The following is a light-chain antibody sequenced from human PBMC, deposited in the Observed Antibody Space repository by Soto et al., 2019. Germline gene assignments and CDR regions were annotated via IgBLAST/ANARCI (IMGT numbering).Light chain of an antibody. J-gene: IGKJ1*01. Sequence: ETVMTQSPATLSLSPGERATLSCRASQSVSSYLAWYQQKPGQAPRLLIYDASNRATGIPARFSGSGSGTDFTLTISSLEPEDFAVYYCQQRSNWPPWTFGQGTKVDLK. CDR1: QSVSSY. CDR3: QQRSNWPPWT. CDR2: DAS. V-gene: IGKV3-11*01.